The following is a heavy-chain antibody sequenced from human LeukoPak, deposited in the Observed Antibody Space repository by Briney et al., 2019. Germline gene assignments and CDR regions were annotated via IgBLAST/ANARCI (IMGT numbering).Heavy chain of an antibody. CDR1: GFTFSSYA. D-gene: IGHD6-13*01. CDR3: AREAGYSSSWSPPFDY. CDR2: ISYDGSNK. Sequence: PGRSLRLSCAASGFTFSSYAMHWVRQAPGKGLEWVAVISYDGSNKYYADSVKGRFTISRDNSKHTLYLQMNSLRAEDTAVYYCAREAGYSSSWSPPFDYWGQRTLVTVSS. J-gene: IGHJ4*02. V-gene: IGHV3-30-3*01.